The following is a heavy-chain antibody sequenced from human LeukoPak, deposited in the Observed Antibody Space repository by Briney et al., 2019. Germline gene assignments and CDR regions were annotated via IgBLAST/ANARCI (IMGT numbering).Heavy chain of an antibody. Sequence: SETLSLTCAVYGGPFSGYYWSWIRQPPGKGLEWIGEINHSGSTNYNPSLKSRVTISVDTSKNQFSLKLSSVTAADTAVYYCARVRQLVGIYYYYYMDVWGKGTTVTVSS. D-gene: IGHD6-6*01. V-gene: IGHV4-34*01. CDR3: ARVRQLVGIYYYYYMDV. J-gene: IGHJ6*03. CDR2: INHSGST. CDR1: GGPFSGYY.